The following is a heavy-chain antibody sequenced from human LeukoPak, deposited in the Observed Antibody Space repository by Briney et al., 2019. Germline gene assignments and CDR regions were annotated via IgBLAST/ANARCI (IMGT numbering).Heavy chain of an antibody. V-gene: IGHV3-7*05. D-gene: IGHD6-19*01. CDR1: GFTFSSYW. CDR3: ARDQDAYSSGWYGVFDY. CDR2: IKQDGSEK. Sequence: GGSLRLSCAASGFTFSSYWMSWVRQAPGKGLEWVANIKQDGSEKNYVDSVKGRFTISRDNAKNSLYLQMNSLRAEDTAVYYCARDQDAYSSGWYGVFDYWGQGTLVTVSS. J-gene: IGHJ4*02.